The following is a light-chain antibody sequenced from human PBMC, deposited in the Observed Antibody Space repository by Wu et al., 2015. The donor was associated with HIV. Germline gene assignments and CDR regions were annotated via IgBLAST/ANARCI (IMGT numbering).Light chain of an antibody. CDR1: QSVSRF. J-gene: IGKJ3*01. CDR2: DTS. Sequence: EIVLTQSPATLSLSPGERATLSCRASQSVSRFLAWYQHKPGQAPRVVIYDTSNRAAGIPARFSGSGSGTDFTLTISSLEPEDFAVYYCQHRSSSPGVTFGPGTKVDVK. V-gene: IGKV3-11*01. CDR3: QHRSSSPGVT.